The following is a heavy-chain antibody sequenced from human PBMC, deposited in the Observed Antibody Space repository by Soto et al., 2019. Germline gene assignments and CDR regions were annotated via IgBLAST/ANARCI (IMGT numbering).Heavy chain of an antibody. CDR3: AADVGASARTFDF. D-gene: IGHD1-26*01. CDR1: GGTFSTYA. CDR2: IIPIFGTA. J-gene: IGHJ4*02. Sequence: QVQLVQSGAEVKKPGSSVKVSCKASGGTFSTYAISWVRQAPGQGLEWMGGIIPIFGTANYAQKFQGSVTIHADESTSTAYMELSSPRSEDTALHYCAADVGASARTFDFWGQGTLVTVPS. V-gene: IGHV1-69*01.